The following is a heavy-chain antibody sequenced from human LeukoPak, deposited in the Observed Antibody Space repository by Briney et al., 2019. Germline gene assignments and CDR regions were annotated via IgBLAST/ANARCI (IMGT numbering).Heavy chain of an antibody. CDR2: IYYSGST. J-gene: IGHJ4*02. V-gene: IGHV4-39*01. CDR1: GGSISSSGYY. D-gene: IGHD6-19*01. Sequence: SETLSLTCTVSGGSISSSGYYWGWIRQPPGKGLEWIGSIYYSGSTYYNPSLKSRVTISVDTSKNQFSLRLSSVTAADTAVYYCARRGCSSGRTYCYYFDYWGQGTLVTVSS. CDR3: ARRGCSSGRTYCYYFDY.